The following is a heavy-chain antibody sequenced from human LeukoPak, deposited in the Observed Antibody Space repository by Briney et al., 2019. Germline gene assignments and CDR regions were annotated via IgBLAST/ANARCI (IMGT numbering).Heavy chain of an antibody. V-gene: IGHV3-7*01. J-gene: IGHJ4*02. D-gene: IGHD4-17*01. Sequence: GGSLRLSCAASGFTFSNYWMTWVRQAPGKGLEWVANIKQDGSEKYYVDSVKGRFTISRDNTKSSMYLEMNSLRAEDTAVYYCVRYRDGEYDFWGQGTLVTVSS. CDR3: VRYRDGEYDF. CDR1: GFTFSNYW. CDR2: IKQDGSEK.